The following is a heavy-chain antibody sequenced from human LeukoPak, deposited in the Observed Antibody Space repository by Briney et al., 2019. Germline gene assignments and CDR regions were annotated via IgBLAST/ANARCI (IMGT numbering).Heavy chain of an antibody. J-gene: IGHJ4*02. CDR1: GFTFSSYS. Sequence: PGGSLRLSCAASGFTFSSYSMYWVRQAPGKGLEWVSSISSSSSYIYYADSVKGRFTISRDNAKNSLYLQMNSLRAEDTAVYYCARDGVATFDYWGQGTLVTVSS. CDR3: ARDGVATFDY. D-gene: IGHD5-12*01. V-gene: IGHV3-21*01. CDR2: ISSSSSYI.